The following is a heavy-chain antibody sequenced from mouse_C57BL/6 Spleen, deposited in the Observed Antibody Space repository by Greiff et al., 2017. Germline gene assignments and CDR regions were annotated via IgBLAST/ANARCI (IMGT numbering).Heavy chain of an antibody. CDR2: IEPSDSYT. Sequence: QVQLQQPGAELVMPGASVKLSCKASGYTFTSYWMHWVKQTPGQGLEWIGEIEPSDSYTNYNQKFKGKSPLTVDKSSSTAYMQLSSLTSEDSAVYYCARVGTYYAMDYWGQGTSVTVSS. V-gene: IGHV1-69*01. CDR1: GYTFTSYW. J-gene: IGHJ4*01. CDR3: ARVGTYYAMDY. D-gene: IGHD3-3*01.